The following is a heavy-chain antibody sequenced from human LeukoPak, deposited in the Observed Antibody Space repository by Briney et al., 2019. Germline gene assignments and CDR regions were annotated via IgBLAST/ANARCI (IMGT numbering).Heavy chain of an antibody. V-gene: IGHV4-39*07. D-gene: IGHD2-2*03. Sequence: ASETLSLTCTVSGGSISSSRYYWAWIRQSPGKGLEWIGSLYYSGSAYYNPSLKSRVTMSVDTSKNQFSLKLSSVTAADTAVYYCARSMDIVVVPAATAAFDIWGQGTMVTVSS. J-gene: IGHJ3*02. CDR2: LYYSGSA. CDR1: GGSISSSRYY. CDR3: ARSMDIVVVPAATAAFDI.